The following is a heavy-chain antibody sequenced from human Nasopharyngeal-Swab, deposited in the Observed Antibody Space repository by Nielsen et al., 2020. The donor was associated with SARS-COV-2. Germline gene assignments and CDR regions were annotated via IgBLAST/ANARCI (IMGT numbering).Heavy chain of an antibody. D-gene: IGHD3-3*01. CDR3: ASWGYDFWSGYPSDY. J-gene: IGHJ4*01. Sequence: GGSLRLSCAASGFTFSDYCMSWIRQAPGKGLEWVSHISTTGSSKYYADSLKGRFTISRDNDKNSLYLQMNSLRADDTAVYYCASWGYDFWSGYPSDYWGLGTLVTVSS. CDR1: GFTFSDYC. CDR2: ISTTGSSK. V-gene: IGHV3-11*04.